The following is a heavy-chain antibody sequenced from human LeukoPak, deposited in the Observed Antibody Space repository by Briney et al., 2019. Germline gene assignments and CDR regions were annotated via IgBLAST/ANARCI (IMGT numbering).Heavy chain of an antibody. CDR1: GGSISSGDYY. CDR2: IYYSGNT. V-gene: IGHV4-30-4*01. D-gene: IGHD1-14*01. J-gene: IGHJ4*02. Sequence: SQTLSLTCTVSGGSISSGDYYWSWMRQPPGKGLEWIGYIYYSGNTYYNPSLRSRVTISVDTSKNQFSLKLTSVTAADTAVYFCARSGMTIQIDNWGRGTLVTVSS. CDR3: ARSGMTIQIDN.